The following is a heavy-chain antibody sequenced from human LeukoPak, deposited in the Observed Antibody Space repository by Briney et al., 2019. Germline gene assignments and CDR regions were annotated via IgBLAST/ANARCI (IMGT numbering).Heavy chain of an antibody. CDR1: GHTFTSYY. J-gene: IGHJ4*02. CDR2: INTGTGNP. V-gene: IGHV7-4-1*02. CDR3: ASFGAHSFDY. Sequence: GASVKVSCKASGHTFTSYYMHWVRQAPGQGLEFMGWINTGTGNPTYAQGFTGRFVFSLDTSVSTAYLQISTLKPEDTAVYYCASFGAHSFDYWGQGTLVTVSS. D-gene: IGHD3-10*01.